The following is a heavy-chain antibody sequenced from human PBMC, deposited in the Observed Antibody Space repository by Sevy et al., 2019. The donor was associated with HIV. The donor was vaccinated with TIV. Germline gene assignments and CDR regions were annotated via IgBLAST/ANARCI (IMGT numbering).Heavy chain of an antibody. CDR3: ARGGYYYDNAAYYALDS. CDR1: GFTFSNYA. D-gene: IGHD3-22*01. CDR2: IWSDGAYQ. V-gene: IGHV3-33*01. Sequence: PGGSLRLSCAATGFTFSNYAMHWVRQAPGKGMEWVAIIWSDGAYQYHGESVKGRFTISRDNSKNTLYLQMNNVRVEDTAVYYCARGGYYYDNAAYYALDSWGQGTLVTVSS. J-gene: IGHJ4*02.